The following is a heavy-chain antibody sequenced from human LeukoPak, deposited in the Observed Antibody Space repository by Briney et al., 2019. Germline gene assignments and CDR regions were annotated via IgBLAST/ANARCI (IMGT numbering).Heavy chain of an antibody. CDR1: GYTFTSYY. Sequence: GASVKVSCKASGYTFTSYYMHWVRQAPGQGLERMGIINPSGGSTSYAQKFQGRVTMTRDTSTSTVYMELSSLRSEDTAVYYCARGGGYCSSTSCYFGFGWFDPWGQGTLVTVSS. V-gene: IGHV1-46*01. CDR2: INPSGGST. CDR3: ARGGGYCSSTSCYFGFGWFDP. D-gene: IGHD2-2*01. J-gene: IGHJ5*02.